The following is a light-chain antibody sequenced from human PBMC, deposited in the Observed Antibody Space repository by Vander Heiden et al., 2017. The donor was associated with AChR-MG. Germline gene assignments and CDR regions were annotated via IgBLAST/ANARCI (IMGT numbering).Light chain of an antibody. J-gene: IGKJ3*01. CDR3: QQYNSYPFT. V-gene: IGKV1-5*03. Sequence: LPMSQSPSTLSASVGDRVTITCRASQSISSWLAWYQQKPGKAPKLLIYKASSLESGVPSRFSGSGSGTEFTLTISSLQPDDFATYYCQQYNSYPFTFGPGAKVDIK. CDR2: KAS. CDR1: QSISSW.